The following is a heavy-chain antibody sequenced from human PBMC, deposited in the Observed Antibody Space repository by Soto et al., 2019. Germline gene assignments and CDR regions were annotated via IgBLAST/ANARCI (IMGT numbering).Heavy chain of an antibody. CDR3: AKADIVVVPAPFYYYMDV. J-gene: IGHJ6*03. Sequence: GGSLRLSCAASGFTFSSYAMSWVRQAPGKGLEWVSAISGSGGSTYYADSVKGRFTISRDNSKNTLYLQMNSLRAEDTAVYYCAKADIVVVPAPFYYYMDVWGNGTTVTVS. CDR2: ISGSGGST. D-gene: IGHD2-2*01. CDR1: GFTFSSYA. V-gene: IGHV3-23*01.